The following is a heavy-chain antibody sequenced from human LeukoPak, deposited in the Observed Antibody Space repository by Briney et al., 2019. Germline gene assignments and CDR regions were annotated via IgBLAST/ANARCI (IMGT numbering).Heavy chain of an antibody. Sequence: PGGSLRLSCAASGFTVSRNYMSWVRQAPGKGLEWVSVLYSDGSTYHADSVKGRFTISRENAKNSLYLQMNSLRAGDTAVYYCARGRGFGETYYFDYWGQGTLVTVSS. CDR1: GFTVSRNY. CDR2: LYSDGST. J-gene: IGHJ4*02. CDR3: ARGRGFGETYYFDY. V-gene: IGHV3-53*01. D-gene: IGHD3-10*01.